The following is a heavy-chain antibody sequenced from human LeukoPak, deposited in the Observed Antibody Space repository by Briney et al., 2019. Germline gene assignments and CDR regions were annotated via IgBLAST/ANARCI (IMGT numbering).Heavy chain of an antibody. D-gene: IGHD1-26*01. CDR3: ARIVGATTGDY. CDR1: GFTFSSYG. CDR2: IRYDGSNK. Sequence: GGSLGLSCAASGFTFSSYGMHWVRQAPGKRLEWVAFIRYDGSNKYYADSVKGRFTISRDNSKNTLYLQMNSLRAEDTAVYYCARIVGATTGDYWGQGTLVTVSS. J-gene: IGHJ4*02. V-gene: IGHV3-30*02.